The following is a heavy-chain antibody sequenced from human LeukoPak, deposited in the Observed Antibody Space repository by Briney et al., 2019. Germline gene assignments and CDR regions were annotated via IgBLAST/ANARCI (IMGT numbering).Heavy chain of an antibody. D-gene: IGHD2-2*01. Sequence: GGSLRLSCSASGFTLSRYGMHWVRQAPGKGLEYVSGISSNGGSTNYADSVKGRFTISRGNSKNTLHLQMSSLRAEDTAVYYCVKGYCSSISCSLIDYGGQGTLVTVSS. J-gene: IGHJ4*02. CDR2: ISSNGGST. CDR1: GFTLSRYG. CDR3: VKGYCSSISCSLIDY. V-gene: IGHV3-64D*06.